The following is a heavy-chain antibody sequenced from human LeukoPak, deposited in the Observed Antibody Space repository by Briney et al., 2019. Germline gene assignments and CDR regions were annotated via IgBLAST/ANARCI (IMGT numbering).Heavy chain of an antibody. Sequence: SQTLSLTCTVSGGSISSGSYYWSWIRQPAGKGLEWIGRIYTSGTTNYNPSLKSRVTISVDTSKNQFSLKLSSVTAADTAVYYCARGPDYGDHFDYWGQGTLVTVSS. CDR2: IYTSGTT. V-gene: IGHV4-61*02. D-gene: IGHD4-17*01. CDR1: GGSISSGSYY. J-gene: IGHJ4*02. CDR3: ARGPDYGDHFDY.